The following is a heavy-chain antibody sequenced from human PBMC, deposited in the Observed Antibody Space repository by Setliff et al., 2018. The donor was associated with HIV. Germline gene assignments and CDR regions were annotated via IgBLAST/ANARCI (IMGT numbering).Heavy chain of an antibody. D-gene: IGHD4-17*01. V-gene: IGHV1-8*02. CDR1: GFTFINYD. CDR3: ARDRDRKDTTYVRFDY. Sequence: ASVKVSCKASGFTFINYDINWVRQAPGQGLEWMGWMNPNSSNTGYAQKFQGRVAMTRNTSINTAYMELSSLRSEDTAVYYCARDRDRKDTTYVRFDYWGHGILVTVSS. CDR2: MNPNSSNT. J-gene: IGHJ4*01.